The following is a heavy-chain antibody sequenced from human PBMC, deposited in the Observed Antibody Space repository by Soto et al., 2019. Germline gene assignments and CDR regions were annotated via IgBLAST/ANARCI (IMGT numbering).Heavy chain of an antibody. V-gene: IGHV3-48*01. J-gene: IGHJ4*02. CDR3: ARDSVGDIVLMVYATDFDY. CDR2: ISSSSSTI. Sequence: GGSLRLSCAASGFTFSSYSMNWVRQAPGKGLEWVSYISSSSSTIYYADSVKGRFTISRDNAKNSLYLQMNSLRAEDTAVYYCARDSVGDIVLMVYATDFDYWGQGTLVTVSS. CDR1: GFTFSSYS. D-gene: IGHD2-8*01.